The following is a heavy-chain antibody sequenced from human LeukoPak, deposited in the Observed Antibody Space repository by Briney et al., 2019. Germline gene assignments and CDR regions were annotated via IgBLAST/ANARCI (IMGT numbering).Heavy chain of an antibody. CDR2: ISYDGSNK. CDR3: AKGKGGWYYYDY. CDR1: GFTFSSYA. Sequence: PGRSLRLSCAASGFTFSSYAMHWVRQAPGKGLEWVAVISYDGSNKYYADSVKGRFTISRDNSKNTLYLQMNSLRAEDTAVYYCAKGKGGWYYYDYWGQGTLVTVSS. D-gene: IGHD6-19*01. V-gene: IGHV3-30-3*01. J-gene: IGHJ4*02.